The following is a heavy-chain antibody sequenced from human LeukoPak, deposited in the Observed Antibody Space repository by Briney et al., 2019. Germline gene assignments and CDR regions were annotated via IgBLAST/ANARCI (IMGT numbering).Heavy chain of an antibody. D-gene: IGHD6-19*01. CDR1: GYPFTTYD. J-gene: IGHJ5*02. Sequence: AAVSLSCTSSGYPFTTYDISWVRQAAGQGLGWMGWVDPNSGDTGDAQRCQCSVTMARNNSISTAYMDLSSLKAADTSVYSCARGPIEVAYRDVWVDPGGQGTLVTVSA. CDR3: ARGPIEVAYRDVWVDP. CDR2: VDPNSGDT. V-gene: IGHV1-8*01.